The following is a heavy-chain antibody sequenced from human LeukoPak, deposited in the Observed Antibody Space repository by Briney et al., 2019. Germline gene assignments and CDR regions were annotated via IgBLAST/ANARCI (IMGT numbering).Heavy chain of an antibody. CDR2: IYHSGST. J-gene: IGHJ4*02. D-gene: IGHD4-17*01. V-gene: IGHV4-30-2*01. CDR3: ARDRYGDHAYFDY. Sequence: SETLSLTCAVSGGSISSGGYSWSWIRQPPGKGLEWIGYIYHSGSTYYNPSLKSRVTISVDRSKNQFSLKLNSVTAADTAVYYCARDRYGDHAYFDYWGQGTLVTVSS. CDR1: GGSISSGGYS.